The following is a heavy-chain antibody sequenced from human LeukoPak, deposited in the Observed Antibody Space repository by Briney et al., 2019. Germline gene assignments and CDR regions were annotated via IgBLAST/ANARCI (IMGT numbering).Heavy chain of an antibody. CDR1: GGSFSGYY. D-gene: IGHD6-19*01. CDR3: ASTGEMYRSGWYFEY. Sequence: SETLSLTCAVYGGSFSGYYWSWIRQPPGKGLEWIGEINHSESTNCNPSHKSRVTISVDTSKNQFSLNLSSVTAADTAVYYCASTGEMYRSGWYFEYWGQGTLVTVSS. J-gene: IGHJ4*02. CDR2: INHSEST. V-gene: IGHV4-34*01.